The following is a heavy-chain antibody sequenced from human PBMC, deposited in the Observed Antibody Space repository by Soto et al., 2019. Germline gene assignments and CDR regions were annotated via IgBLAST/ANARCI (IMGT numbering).Heavy chain of an antibody. CDR3: ARVYCSGGSCCSVDY. J-gene: IGHJ4*02. V-gene: IGHV3-74*01. D-gene: IGHD2-15*01. Sequence: GGSLRLSCAASGFTFSSYWMHWVRQAPGKGLVWVSRINSDGSSTVYADSVKGRFTISRDNAKNTLYLQMNSLRAEDTAVYYCARVYCSGGSCCSVDYWGQGTLVTVSS. CDR1: GFTFSSYW. CDR2: INSDGSST.